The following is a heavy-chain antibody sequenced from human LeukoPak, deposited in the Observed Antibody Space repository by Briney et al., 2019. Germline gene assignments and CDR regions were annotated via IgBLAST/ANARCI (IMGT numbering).Heavy chain of an antibody. CDR3: ARVIIVGATGI. V-gene: IGHV3-48*03. CDR2: ISSGGSTV. J-gene: IGHJ3*02. CDR1: GFTFSSYE. D-gene: IGHD1-26*01. Sequence: GGSLRLSCAASGFTFSSYEMNWVRQAPGKGLEWVSYISSGGSTVYYADSVKGRFTISRDNAKNSLYLHMTRLRAEDTAVYYCARVIIVGATGIWGQGTMVTVSS.